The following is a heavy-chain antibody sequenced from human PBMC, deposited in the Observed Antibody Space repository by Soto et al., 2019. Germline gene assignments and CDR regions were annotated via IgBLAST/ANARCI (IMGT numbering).Heavy chain of an antibody. V-gene: IGHV3-33*01. CDR3: ARAGKYCSSTSCYEILDY. CDR1: GFTFGSYG. J-gene: IGHJ4*02. D-gene: IGHD2-2*01. Sequence: GGSLRLSCAASGFTFGSYGMHWVRQAPGKGLEWVAVIWYDGSNKYYADSVKGRFTISRDNSKNTLYLQMNSLRAEDTAVYYCARAGKYCSSTSCYEILDYWGQGTLVTVSS. CDR2: IWYDGSNK.